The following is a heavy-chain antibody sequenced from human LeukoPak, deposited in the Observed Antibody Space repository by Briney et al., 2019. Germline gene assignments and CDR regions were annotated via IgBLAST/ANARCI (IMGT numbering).Heavy chain of an antibody. CDR2: IWYDGSNK. D-gene: IGHD6-19*01. J-gene: IGHJ4*02. CDR1: GFTFSSYG. V-gene: IGHV3-33*01. Sequence: GGSLRLSCAASGFTFSSYGMHWVRQAPGKGLEWVAVIWYDGSNKYYADSVKGRFTISRDDSKNTLYLQMNSLRAEDTAVYYCARDGSSGWYWVDYWGQGTLVTVSS. CDR3: ARDGSSGWYWVDY.